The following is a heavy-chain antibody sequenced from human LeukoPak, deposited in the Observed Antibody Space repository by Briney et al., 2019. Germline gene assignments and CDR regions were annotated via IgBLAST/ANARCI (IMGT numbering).Heavy chain of an antibody. CDR1: GFTFSTYS. Sequence: GGSLRLSCAASGFTFSTYSMNWVRQAPGKGLEWVSYISSSSRRIFYAGSVEGRFTISRDNAKNSLYLQMNSLRAEDTAVYYCARDIPGSYRFDYWGQGTLVTVSS. CDR2: ISSSSRRI. V-gene: IGHV3-48*01. D-gene: IGHD1-26*01. J-gene: IGHJ4*02. CDR3: ARDIPGSYRFDY.